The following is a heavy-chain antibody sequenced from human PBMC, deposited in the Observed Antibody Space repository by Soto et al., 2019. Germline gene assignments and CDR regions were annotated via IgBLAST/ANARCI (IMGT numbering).Heavy chain of an antibody. Sequence: QVQLVESGGGVVQPGRSLRLSCAASGFTFSSYGMHWVRQAPGKGLEWVAVISYDGSNTYYADSVKGRFTISRDNSKNTLYLQMNSLRAEDTAVYYCATSGEQLAPRYWGQGTLVTLSS. CDR3: ATSGEQLAPRY. V-gene: IGHV3-30*03. D-gene: IGHD6-13*01. J-gene: IGHJ4*02. CDR2: ISYDGSNT. CDR1: GFTFSSYG.